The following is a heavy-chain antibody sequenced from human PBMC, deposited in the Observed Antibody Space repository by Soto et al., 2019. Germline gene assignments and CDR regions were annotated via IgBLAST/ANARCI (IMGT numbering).Heavy chain of an antibody. CDR2: ISAYNGNT. J-gene: IGHJ6*01. Sequence: QVQLVQSGAEVKKPGASVKVSCKASGYTFTSYGISWVRQAPGQGLEWMGWISAYNGNTNYAQKLQGRVTMTTDTSKRTAYMGLRRLGSCGTAVDYCSIETGGMERWGRRAKGTAPS. V-gene: IGHV1-18*01. CDR3: SIETGGMER. CDR1: GYTFTSYG. D-gene: IGHD3-10*01.